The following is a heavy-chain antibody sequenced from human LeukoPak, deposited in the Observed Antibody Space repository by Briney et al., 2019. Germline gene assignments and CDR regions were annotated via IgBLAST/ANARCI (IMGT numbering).Heavy chain of an antibody. Sequence: SETLSLTCTVPGGSTDNSHYYWGWIRQPPGEGLEWIASIHYSGSTHYNPSLKSRVTISVDTSKNQFSLKLSSVTAADTAVYYCVRLASGLIDYWGQGTLVTVSS. CDR2: IHYSGST. D-gene: IGHD6-19*01. CDR3: VRLASGLIDY. J-gene: IGHJ4*02. V-gene: IGHV4-39*01. CDR1: GGSTDNSHYY.